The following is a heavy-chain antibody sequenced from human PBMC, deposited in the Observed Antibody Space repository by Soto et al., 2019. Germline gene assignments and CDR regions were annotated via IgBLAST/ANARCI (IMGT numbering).Heavy chain of an antibody. Sequence: EVQLVESGGGLVKPGGSLRLSCAASGFTFSAYTMNWVRQAPGKGLEWVSSLDPSSTYIYYADSVKGRFTLSRDNAKNSLFLRLNSLRADDTALYYGVRGSYGDYDSWGQGTRVTVSS. CDR2: LDPSSTYI. J-gene: IGHJ5*01. CDR1: GFTFSAYT. D-gene: IGHD4-17*01. CDR3: VRGSYGDYDS. V-gene: IGHV3-21*02.